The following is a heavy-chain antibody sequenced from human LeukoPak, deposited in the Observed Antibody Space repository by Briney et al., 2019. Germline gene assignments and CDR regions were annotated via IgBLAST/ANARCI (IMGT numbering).Heavy chain of an antibody. CDR1: GFTVSSNY. Sequence: GGSLRLSCAASGFTVSSNYMSWVRQAPGKGLEWVSVIYSGGSTYYADSVKGRFTISRDNAKNSLYLQMNSLRVEDTAVYYCARTAVTDFDQWGQGALVTVSS. CDR2: IYSGGST. D-gene: IGHD4-17*01. V-gene: IGHV3-53*01. J-gene: IGHJ4*02. CDR3: ARTAVTDFDQ.